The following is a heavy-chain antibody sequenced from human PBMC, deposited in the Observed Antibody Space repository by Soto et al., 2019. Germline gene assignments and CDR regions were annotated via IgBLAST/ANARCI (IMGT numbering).Heavy chain of an antibody. CDR1: GFTFYNYA. CDR3: AKDIEVWRDSSPPGAFDI. J-gene: IGHJ3*02. V-gene: IGHV3-9*01. CDR2: ISWNSGSI. Sequence: EVQLVESGDGLVQPGRPLRLPCAASGFTFYNYAMHWVRQPPGKGLGWVSGISWNSGSIGYADSVKGRFTISRDNAKNSLYLQMNSLGAEDTALYYCAKDIEVWRDSSPPGAFDIWGQGTMVTVSS. D-gene: IGHD6-19*01.